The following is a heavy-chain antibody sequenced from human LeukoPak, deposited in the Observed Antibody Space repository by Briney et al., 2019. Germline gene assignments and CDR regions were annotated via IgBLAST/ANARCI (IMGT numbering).Heavy chain of an antibody. CDR2: IRGSGDST. J-gene: IGHJ3*02. V-gene: IGHV3-23*01. D-gene: IGHD5-24*01. Sequence: GGSLRLSCAASGFTFSTYAMTWVRQAPGKGLEWVSTIRGSGDSTYYADSVKGRFTISRDNSKNTLYLQMNSLRAEDTAVYYCAKSRRDGYIRYAFDMWGQGTMVTVSS. CDR3: AKSRRDGYIRYAFDM. CDR1: GFTFSTYA.